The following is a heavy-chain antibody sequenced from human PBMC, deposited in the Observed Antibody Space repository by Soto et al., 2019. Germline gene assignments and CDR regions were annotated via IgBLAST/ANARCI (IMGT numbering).Heavy chain of an antibody. D-gene: IGHD3-22*01. CDR1: GYTLTELS. CDR3: ARNLRRDSSGYYYA. CDR2: FDPEDGET. V-gene: IGHV1-24*01. Sequence: ASVKVSCKVSGYTLTELSMHWVRQAPGKGLEWMGGFDPEDGETNYAQKFQGRVTMTTDTSTSTAYMELRSLRSDDTAVYYCARNLRRDSSGYYYAWGQGTLVTVSS. J-gene: IGHJ5*02.